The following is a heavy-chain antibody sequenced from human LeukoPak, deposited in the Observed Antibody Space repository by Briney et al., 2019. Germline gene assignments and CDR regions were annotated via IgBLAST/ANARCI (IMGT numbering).Heavy chain of an antibody. D-gene: IGHD1-26*01. CDR2: IIPILGIA. CDR3: AQEYTSGRYFDALVI. J-gene: IGHJ3*02. Sequence: AASVKVSCQASGVTSSSHAISWVRQAPGQGLEWMGRIIPILGIANYAQKFQGRVTITADKSTSTAYMELSSLRSEDTAVYYCAQEYTSGRYFDALVICGQGTMVTVSS. CDR1: GVTSSSHA. V-gene: IGHV1-69*04.